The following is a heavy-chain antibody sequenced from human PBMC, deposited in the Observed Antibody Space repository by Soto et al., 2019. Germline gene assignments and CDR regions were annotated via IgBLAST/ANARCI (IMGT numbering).Heavy chain of an antibody. D-gene: IGHD2-2*01. J-gene: IGHJ4*02. CDR2: TFHTGAT. CDR1: GDSINSGFYY. V-gene: IGHV4-30-4*01. Sequence: SETLSLTCTVSGDSINSGFYYWSWLRQTPGRGLEWIGYTFHTGATHFNASLESRLSMSVDTSKNQFSMRLTSVTAADTAVYYCARAGHVGTATSCCQSFWGQGVLVTVYS. CDR3: ARAGHVGTATSCCQSF.